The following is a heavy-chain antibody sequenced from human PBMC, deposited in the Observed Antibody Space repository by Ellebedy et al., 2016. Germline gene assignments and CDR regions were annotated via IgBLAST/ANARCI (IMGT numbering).Heavy chain of an antibody. J-gene: IGHJ6*02. CDR2: ISSSGSTI. V-gene: IGHV3-48*04. CDR1: GFTFSSYS. CDR3: ARVGAGMDV. Sequence: GESLKISCAASGFTFSSYSMNWVRQAPGKGLEWVSYISSSGSTIYYADSVKGRFTISRDNAENSLYLQMNSLRAEDTAVYYCARVGAGMDVWGQGTTVTVSS. D-gene: IGHD3-3*01.